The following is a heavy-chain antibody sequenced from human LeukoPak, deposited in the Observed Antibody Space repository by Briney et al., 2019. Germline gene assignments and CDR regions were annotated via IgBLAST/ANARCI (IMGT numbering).Heavy chain of an antibody. D-gene: IGHD6-19*01. CDR1: AFTFSNYG. V-gene: IGHV3-23*01. CDR3: ASSGWSLYNWFDP. J-gene: IGHJ5*02. Sequence: SGGSLRLSCVASAFTFSNYGMHWVRQAPGKGLEWVSGISGSGGNTYYADSVKGRFSISRDKSKNTLYLQMNSLRAEDTAVYYCASSGWSLYNWFDPWGQGTLVTVSS. CDR2: ISGSGGNT.